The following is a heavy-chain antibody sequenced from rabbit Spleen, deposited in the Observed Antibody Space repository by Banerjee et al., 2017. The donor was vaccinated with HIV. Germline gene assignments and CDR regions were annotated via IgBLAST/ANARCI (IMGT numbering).Heavy chain of an antibody. CDR3: ARDDYDGYGCLNLNL. V-gene: IGHV1S43*01. D-gene: IGHD6-1*01. Sequence: QQQLEESGGGLVKPGGTLTLTCKASGIDFSSYYYMSWVRQAPGKGLEWIGCIDTRSGITWYASWAKGRFSISKASSTTVTLQVTSLTAADTATYFCARDDYDGYGCLNLNLWGPGTLVTVS. CDR1: GIDFSSYYY. CDR2: IDTRSGIT. J-gene: IGHJ4*01.